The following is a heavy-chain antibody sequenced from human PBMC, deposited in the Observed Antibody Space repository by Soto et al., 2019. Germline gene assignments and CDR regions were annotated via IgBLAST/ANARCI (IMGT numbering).Heavy chain of an antibody. CDR1: GYTFTGYY. CDR3: AREGISGYSEGYGSTANWFDS. V-gene: IGHV1-2*04. CDR2: INPNSGGT. D-gene: IGHD5-18*01. J-gene: IGHJ5*01. Sequence: QVQLVQSGAEVKKPGASVKVSCKASGYTFTGYYMHWVRQAPGQGLEWMGWINPNSGGTNYAQKLQGWVTMTRDTSISTVYMEPSTLRADETAVYYCAREGISGYSEGYGSTANWFDSWGQGTLVTVSS.